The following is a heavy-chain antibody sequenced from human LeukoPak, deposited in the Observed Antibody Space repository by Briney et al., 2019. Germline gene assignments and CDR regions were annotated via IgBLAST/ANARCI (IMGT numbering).Heavy chain of an antibody. Sequence: ASVKVSCKASGYTFTAYFIHWVRQAPGQGLEWMAWISPNSGGTNYAQNFQGRVTMTRDTSISTVYMELSRLRSDDTAVYYCARDSGDYYGSGSNFDYWGQGTLVTVSS. CDR3: ARDSGDYYGSGSNFDY. CDR2: ISPNSGGT. D-gene: IGHD3-10*01. V-gene: IGHV1-2*02. CDR1: GYTFTAYF. J-gene: IGHJ4*02.